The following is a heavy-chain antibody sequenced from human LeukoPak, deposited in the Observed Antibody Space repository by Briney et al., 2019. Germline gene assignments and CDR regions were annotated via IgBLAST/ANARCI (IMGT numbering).Heavy chain of an antibody. Sequence: GGSLRLSCAASGFTFSSYSMNWVRQAPGKGLEWVSSISSSSSYIYYADSVKGRFTISRDNAKNSLYLQMNSLRAEDTAVYYCARDFGTYNWNYALDYWGQGTLVTVSS. CDR2: ISSSSSYI. J-gene: IGHJ4*02. CDR3: ARDFGTYNWNYALDY. D-gene: IGHD1-7*01. CDR1: GFTFSSYS. V-gene: IGHV3-21*01.